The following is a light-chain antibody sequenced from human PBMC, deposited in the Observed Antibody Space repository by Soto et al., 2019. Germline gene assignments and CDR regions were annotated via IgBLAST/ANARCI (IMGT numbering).Light chain of an antibody. CDR3: QQFAGSPYT. CDR1: QTISSAY. CDR2: AAS. V-gene: IGKV3-20*01. J-gene: IGKJ2*01. Sequence: VLTQSPGTLSLSPGERATLSCRASQTISSAYLAWYQQRPGQAPRLLIYAASHRATGIPDRFSGSGSGTDFTLTIRGLEPEDFAVYYCQQFAGSPYTFGQGTKLEI.